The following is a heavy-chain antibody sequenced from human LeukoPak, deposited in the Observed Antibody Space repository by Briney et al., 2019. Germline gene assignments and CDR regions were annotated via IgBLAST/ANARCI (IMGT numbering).Heavy chain of an antibody. Sequence: ASVKVSCKASGYSFTGYYMHWVRQAPGQGLEWMGWINPKSGGTHYAQKFQGRVTMTRDTSISTAYMDMSSLRSDDTAVYYCARNLWFGESSDAFDMWGQGTMVTVSS. CDR1: GYSFTGYY. V-gene: IGHV1-2*02. J-gene: IGHJ3*02. CDR2: INPKSGGT. CDR3: ARNLWFGESSDAFDM. D-gene: IGHD3-10*01.